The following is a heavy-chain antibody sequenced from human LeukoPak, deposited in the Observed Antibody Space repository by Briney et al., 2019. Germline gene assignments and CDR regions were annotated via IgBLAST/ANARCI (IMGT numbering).Heavy chain of an antibody. CDR2: IYHSGGT. V-gene: IGHV4-30-2*01. CDR3: ARDIWGSST. CDR1: GASISSGGYS. Sequence: SQTLSLTCVVSGASISSGGYSWSWIGQPPGKGLEWIGCIYHSGGTHYNPSLKSRVTMSVDMSKNQISLNLNSVTAADTAVYYCARDIWGSSTWGPGTLVTVSS. D-gene: IGHD3-16*01. J-gene: IGHJ5*02.